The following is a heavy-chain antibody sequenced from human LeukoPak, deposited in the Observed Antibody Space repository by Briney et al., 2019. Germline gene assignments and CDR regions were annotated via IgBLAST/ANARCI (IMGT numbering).Heavy chain of an antibody. Sequence: GGSLRLSCVVSGFTFDDYAMHWVRQGPGKGLEWVSGISWNGGSADYADSVKGRFTISRDNAKNSLYLQMNSLRSDDTAFYYCAKEGTYYYDSSDSTRFDYWGQGTLVTVSS. V-gene: IGHV3-9*01. CDR1: GFTFDDYA. J-gene: IGHJ4*02. CDR3: AKEGTYYYDSSDSTRFDY. D-gene: IGHD3-22*01. CDR2: ISWNGGSA.